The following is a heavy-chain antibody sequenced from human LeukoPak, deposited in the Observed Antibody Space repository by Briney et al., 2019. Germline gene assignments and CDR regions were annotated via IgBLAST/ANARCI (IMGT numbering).Heavy chain of an antibody. D-gene: IGHD2-2*01. CDR3: ARDPHSTRYNWFDH. V-gene: IGHV3-7*01. J-gene: IGHJ5*02. CDR2: IKQDGSEQ. CDR1: GFTFSSYW. Sequence: GGSLRLSCAASGFTFSSYWMHWVRQAPGKGLEWVANIKQDGSEQNYVDSVKGRFTISRDNANNSLYLQMNSLRAEDTAVYYCARDPHSTRYNWFDHWGQGTLVTVSS.